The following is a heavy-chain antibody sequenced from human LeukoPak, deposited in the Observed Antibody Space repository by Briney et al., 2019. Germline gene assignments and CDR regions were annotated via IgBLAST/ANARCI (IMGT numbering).Heavy chain of an antibody. CDR1: GFTFDDYA. J-gene: IGHJ4*02. V-gene: IGHV3-9*01. D-gene: IGHD4-11*01. CDR3: ASRVKFPADYSNYVWLVY. Sequence: PGGSLRLSCAASGFTFDDYAMHWVRQAPWKGLEWVSGISWNSGNIGYADSVKGRFTISRDNSKNTLYLQMNSLRAEDTAVYYCASRVKFPADYSNYVWLVYWGQGTLVTVSS. CDR2: ISWNSGNI.